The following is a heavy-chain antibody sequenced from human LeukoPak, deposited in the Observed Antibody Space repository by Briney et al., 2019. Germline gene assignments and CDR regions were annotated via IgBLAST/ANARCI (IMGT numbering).Heavy chain of an antibody. J-gene: IGHJ4*02. CDR1: GFTFSSYG. Sequence: LSGGSLRLSCAASGFTFSSYGMHWVRQAPGKGLEWVAVIWYDGSKKYYADSVKGRFTISRDNSKNTLYPQMNSLRVEDTAVYYCARELSPVETYYFDYWGQGTLVTVSS. CDR2: IWYDGSKK. CDR3: ARELSPVETYYFDY. D-gene: IGHD5-24*01. V-gene: IGHV3-33*01.